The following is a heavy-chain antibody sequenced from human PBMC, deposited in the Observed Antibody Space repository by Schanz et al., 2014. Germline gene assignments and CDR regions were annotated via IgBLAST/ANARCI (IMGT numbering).Heavy chain of an antibody. CDR2: IKQDESER. V-gene: IGHV3-7*01. Sequence: EVQLVESGGGLVQPGGSLRLSCAASGFTFSTYWMSWVRQAPGKGLEWVANIKQDESERSYVDSVKGRFTISRDNAKNSLYLQMNSLRAEDTAVYYCARDPNSVNEIDYWGQGTLVTVSS. D-gene: IGHD5-12*01. CDR3: ARDPNSVNEIDY. J-gene: IGHJ4*02. CDR1: GFTFSTYW.